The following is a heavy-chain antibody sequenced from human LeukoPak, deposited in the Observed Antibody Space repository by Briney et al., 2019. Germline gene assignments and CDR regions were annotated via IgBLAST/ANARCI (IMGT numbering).Heavy chain of an antibody. V-gene: IGHV3-30*18. Sequence: GRSLRLSCAASGFIFNNYDMHWVRQAPGKGLEWVAVISYDGANKYYADSVKGRFTFSRDNSKNTLYLQMNSLRLDDTAVYYCAQDPRVRSDNAYNGFDYWGQGTLVTVSS. CDR3: AQDPRVRSDNAYNGFDY. D-gene: IGHD1-20*01. J-gene: IGHJ4*02. CDR2: ISYDGANK. CDR1: GFIFNNYD.